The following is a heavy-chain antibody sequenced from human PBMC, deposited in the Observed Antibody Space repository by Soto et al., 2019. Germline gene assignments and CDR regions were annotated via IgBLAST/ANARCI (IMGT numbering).Heavy chain of an antibody. V-gene: IGHV1-69*13. CDR1: GGTFSSYA. D-gene: IGHD3-22*01. Sequence: SVKVSCKASGGTFSSYAISWVRQAPGQGLEWMGGIIPIFGTANYAQKFQGRVTITADESTSTAYMELSSLRSEDTAVYHCARSMIVVAGPWNWFDPWGQGTLVTVSS. CDR2: IIPIFGTA. J-gene: IGHJ5*02. CDR3: ARSMIVVAGPWNWFDP.